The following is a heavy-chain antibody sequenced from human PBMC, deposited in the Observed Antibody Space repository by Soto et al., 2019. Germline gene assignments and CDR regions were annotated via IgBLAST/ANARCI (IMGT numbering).Heavy chain of an antibody. V-gene: IGHV3-23*01. CDR2: ISGSGGST. J-gene: IGHJ3*02. D-gene: IGHD3-3*01. CDR3: AKDKGPYFTIFGVVIRRVDYDAFDI. CDR1: GFTFSSYA. Sequence: GGSLRLSCAASGFTFSSYAMSWVRQAPGKGLEWVSAISGSGGSTYYADSVKGRFTISRDNSKNTLYLQMNSLRAEDTAVYYCAKDKGPYFTIFGVVIRRVDYDAFDIWGQGTMVTVSS.